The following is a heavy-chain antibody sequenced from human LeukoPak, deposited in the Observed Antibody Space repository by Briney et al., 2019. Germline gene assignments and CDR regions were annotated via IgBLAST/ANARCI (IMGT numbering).Heavy chain of an antibody. CDR3: AKARRGVRGVITIFDY. CDR1: GFTLSSYS. D-gene: IGHD3-10*01. CDR2: ISSSSSYI. Sequence: GGSLRLSCAASGFTLSSYSMNWVRQAPGKGLEWVSSISSSSSYIYDADSVKGRFTISRDNAKNSLYLQMNSLRAEDTALYYCAKARRGVRGVITIFDYWGQGTLVTVSS. J-gene: IGHJ4*02. V-gene: IGHV3-21*04.